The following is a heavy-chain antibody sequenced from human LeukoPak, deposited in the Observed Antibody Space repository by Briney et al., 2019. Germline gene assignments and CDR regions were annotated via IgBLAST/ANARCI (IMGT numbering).Heavy chain of an antibody. J-gene: IGHJ5*02. CDR1: GYTFTSYY. Sequence: GASVKVSCKASGYTFTSYYMHWVRQAPGQGLEWMGITNPSGGSTSYAQKSQGRVTMTRDTSTSTVYMELSSLRSEDTAVYYRARERERDGYNPWGQGTLVTVSS. V-gene: IGHV1-46*01. D-gene: IGHD5-24*01. CDR2: TNPSGGST. CDR3: ARERERDGYNP.